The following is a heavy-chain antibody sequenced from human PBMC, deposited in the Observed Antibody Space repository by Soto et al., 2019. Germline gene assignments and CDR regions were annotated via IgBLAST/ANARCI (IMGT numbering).Heavy chain of an antibody. Sequence: EVQLLESGGGLVQPGGSLRLSCAASGFTFSSYAMSWVRQAPGKGLEWVSAISGSGGSTYYADSVKGRFTISRDNSKNTLYLQMNSLRAEDTAVYYCAKDREFRMIVVPFRDYGMDVWGQGTTVTVSS. V-gene: IGHV3-23*01. CDR1: GFTFSSYA. D-gene: IGHD3-22*01. J-gene: IGHJ6*02. CDR3: AKDREFRMIVVPFRDYGMDV. CDR2: ISGSGGST.